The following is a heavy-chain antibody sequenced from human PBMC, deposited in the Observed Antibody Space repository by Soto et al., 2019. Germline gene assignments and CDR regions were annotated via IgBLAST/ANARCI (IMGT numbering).Heavy chain of an antibody. D-gene: IGHD1-1*01. CDR1: GFIFSSFT. CDR2: ISKSSSLI. Sequence: ESGGGLVKPGGSLRLSCVGSGFIFSSFTMTWVRQAPGMGLQYLASISKSSSLIYYADSVRGRFIISRDNSKGSVFLQMYSLRAEDTAMYYCVRGDDRVDWGQGTLVTVSS. J-gene: IGHJ4*02. CDR3: VRGDDRVD. V-gene: IGHV3-21*01.